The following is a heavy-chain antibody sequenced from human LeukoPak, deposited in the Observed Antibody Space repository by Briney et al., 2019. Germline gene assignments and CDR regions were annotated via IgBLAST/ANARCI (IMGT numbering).Heavy chain of an antibody. CDR1: GFTFSSYA. Sequence: GRSLRLSCAASGFTFSSYAMHWVRQAPGKGLEGGAVISYDGSNKYYADSVKGRFTISRDNSKNTLYLQMNSLRAEDTAVYYCARVFREGYEDTAMVTDYWGQGTLVTVSS. D-gene: IGHD5-18*01. CDR2: ISYDGSNK. CDR3: ARVFREGYEDTAMVTDY. J-gene: IGHJ4*02. V-gene: IGHV3-30*04.